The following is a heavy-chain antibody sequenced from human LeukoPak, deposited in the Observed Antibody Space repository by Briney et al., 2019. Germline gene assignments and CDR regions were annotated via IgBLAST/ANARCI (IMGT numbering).Heavy chain of an antibody. CDR3: ARVVITMVRGVIGWFDP. CDR1: GYTFTGYY. CDR2: INPNSGGT. D-gene: IGHD3-10*01. V-gene: IGHV1-2*02. J-gene: IGHJ5*02. Sequence: GASVRVSCKASGYTFTGYYMHWVRQAPGQGLEWMGWINPNSGGTNYAQKFQGRVTMTRDTSISTAYIELSRLRSDDTAVYYCARVVITMVRGVIGWFDPWGQGTLVTVSS.